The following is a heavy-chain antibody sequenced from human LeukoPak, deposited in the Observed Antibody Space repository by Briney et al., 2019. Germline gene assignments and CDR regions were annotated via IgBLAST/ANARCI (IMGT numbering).Heavy chain of an antibody. CDR1: GYTFAGYY. V-gene: IGHV1-2*02. Sequence: ASVKVSCKASGYTFAGYYLHWVRHAPGQGLEWMGWINPNSGGINYAQRFQGRVTMTRDTSISTAYMELSSLIPDDTAVYYCARGGAVTTLFGLDVWGQGTTVTVSS. CDR2: INPNSGGI. CDR3: ARGGAVTTLFGLDV. J-gene: IGHJ6*02. D-gene: IGHD4-17*01.